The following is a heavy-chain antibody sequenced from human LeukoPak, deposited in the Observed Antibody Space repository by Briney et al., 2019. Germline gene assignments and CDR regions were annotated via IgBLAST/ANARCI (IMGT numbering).Heavy chain of an antibody. CDR3: ARDSRGPDY. CDR2: VSYDGSDK. CDR1: GFTFSDYA. Sequence: PGGSLRLSCAASGFTFSDYAMHWVRQAPGRGLDWVAVVSYDGSDKYYADSVKGRFTISRDNSKNTLYLQMTGLRVEDTAVYYCARDSRGPDYWGQGALVTVSS. V-gene: IGHV3-30*03. D-gene: IGHD3-22*01. J-gene: IGHJ4*02.